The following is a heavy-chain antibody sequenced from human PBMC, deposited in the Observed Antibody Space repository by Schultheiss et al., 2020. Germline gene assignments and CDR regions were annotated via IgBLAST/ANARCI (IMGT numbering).Heavy chain of an antibody. J-gene: IGHJ4*02. D-gene: IGHD6-13*01. V-gene: IGHV3-23*01. CDR1: GFTFDSYA. CDR3: AKSARSSWYSYFDY. CDR2: TSGSGDNT. Sequence: GGSLRLSCAASGFTFDSYAMSWVRQAPGKGLVWVSATSGSGDNTYYADSVKGRFTISRGKSKNTLYLQMNNLRADDTAVYYCAKSARSSWYSYFDYWGQGALVTVSS.